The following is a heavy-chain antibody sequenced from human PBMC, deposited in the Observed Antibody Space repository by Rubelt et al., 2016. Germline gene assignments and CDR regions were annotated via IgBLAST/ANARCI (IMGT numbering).Heavy chain of an antibody. Sequence: QVQLQQWGAGLLKPSETLSLTCAVYGGSFSGYYWSWIRQPPGKGLEWIGEINHSGSTYYNPSLKSRVTISVDTSRHRFSLRMGSVTAADTAVYYCAGLQWELSTIDFRGQGTLVTVS. D-gene: IGHD1-26*01. CDR3: AGLQWELSTIDF. CDR1: GGSFSGYY. V-gene: IGHV4-34*01. CDR2: INHSGST. J-gene: IGHJ4*02.